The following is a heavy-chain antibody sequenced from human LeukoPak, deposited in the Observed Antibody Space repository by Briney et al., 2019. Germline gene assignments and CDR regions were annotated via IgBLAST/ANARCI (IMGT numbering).Heavy chain of an antibody. CDR2: IIPIFGTA. CDR3: ASNYYGSGSLGY. Sequence: SVKVSCKASGGTFSSYAISWVRQAPGQGLEWMGRIIPIFGTANYAQKFQGRVTITTDESTSTAYMELSSLRSEDTAVCNCASNYYGSGSLGYWGQGTLVTVSS. J-gene: IGHJ4*02. CDR1: GGTFSSYA. D-gene: IGHD3-10*01. V-gene: IGHV1-69*05.